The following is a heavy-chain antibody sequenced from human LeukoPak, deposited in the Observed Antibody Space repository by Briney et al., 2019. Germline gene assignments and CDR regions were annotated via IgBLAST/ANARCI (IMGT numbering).Heavy chain of an antibody. Sequence: ASVKVSCKASGYIFTGYYMHWVRQAPGQGLEWMGWINPNSGDTNYAQKFQGRVTMTRDTSISTAYMELSRLRSDDTAVYYCARVTAAAGTEHWGERTLVTVSS. J-gene: IGHJ1*01. D-gene: IGHD6-13*01. CDR2: INPNSGDT. CDR1: GYIFTGYY. V-gene: IGHV1-2*02. CDR3: ARVTAAAGTEH.